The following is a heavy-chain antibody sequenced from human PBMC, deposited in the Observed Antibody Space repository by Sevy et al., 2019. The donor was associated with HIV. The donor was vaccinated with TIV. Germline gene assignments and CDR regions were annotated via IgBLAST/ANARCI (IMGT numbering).Heavy chain of an antibody. D-gene: IGHD3-9*01. V-gene: IGHV3-74*01. Sequence: GGSLRLSCAASGFTFSSYWMHWVRQAPGKGLVWVSRINSDGSSTSYADSVKGRFTISRDNAKNTLYLQMNSLRAEDTAGYYCARFKGWLNAFDIWGQGTMVTVSS. J-gene: IGHJ3*02. CDR1: GFTFSSYW. CDR2: INSDGSST. CDR3: ARFKGWLNAFDI.